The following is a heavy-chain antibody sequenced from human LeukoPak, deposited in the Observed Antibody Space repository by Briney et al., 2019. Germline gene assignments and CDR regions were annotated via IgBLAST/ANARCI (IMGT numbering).Heavy chain of an antibody. CDR3: ATTLGGPIDY. CDR1: GGSISSYY. Sequence: SGTLSLTCTVSGGSISSYYWSWIRQPPGKGLEWIGYIYYTGSTNYNPSLKSRLTISVDTSKNQISLKLSSVTTADTAVYYCATTLGGPIDYWGQGALVTVSS. D-gene: IGHD1-1*01. V-gene: IGHV4-59*01. J-gene: IGHJ4*02. CDR2: IYYTGST.